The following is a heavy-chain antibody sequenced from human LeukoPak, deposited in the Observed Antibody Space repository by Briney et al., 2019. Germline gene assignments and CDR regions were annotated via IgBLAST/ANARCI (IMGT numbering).Heavy chain of an antibody. CDR3: AKASSGYSYGSFPGY. CDR1: GFTFSSYG. V-gene: IGHV3-33*06. CDR2: IWYDGSNK. Sequence: GGSLRLSCAASGFTFSSYGMHWFRQAPGKGLEGVAVIWYDGSNKYYADSVKGRFTISRDNSKNTLYLQMNSLRAEDTAVYHCAKASSGYSYGSFPGYWGQGTLVTVSS. D-gene: IGHD5-18*01. J-gene: IGHJ4*02.